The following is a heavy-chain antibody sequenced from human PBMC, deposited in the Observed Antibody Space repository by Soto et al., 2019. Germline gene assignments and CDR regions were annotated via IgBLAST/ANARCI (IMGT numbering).Heavy chain of an antibody. D-gene: IGHD1-26*01. J-gene: IGHJ6*02. Sequence: SETLSLTCAVYGGSFSGYYWSWIRQPPGKGLEWIGEINHSGSTNYNPSLKSRVTISVDTSKNQFSLKLSSVTAADTAVYYCARGYSGYYYYYGMNVWGQGTTVTVSS. CDR3: ARGYSGYYYYYGMNV. CDR1: GGSFSGYY. CDR2: INHSGST. V-gene: IGHV4-34*01.